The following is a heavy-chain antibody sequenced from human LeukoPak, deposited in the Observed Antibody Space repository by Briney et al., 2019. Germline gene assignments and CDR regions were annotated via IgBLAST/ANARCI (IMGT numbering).Heavy chain of an antibody. D-gene: IGHD2-15*01. Sequence: SETLSLTCAVYGGSFSGYYWSWIRQPPGKGLEWIGEINHSGSTNYNPSLKSRVTISVDTSKNQFSLKLSSVTAADTAVYYCATLVVVAATFDYWGQGTLSPSPQ. CDR3: ATLVVVAATFDY. J-gene: IGHJ4*02. V-gene: IGHV4-34*01. CDR1: GGSFSGYY. CDR2: INHSGST.